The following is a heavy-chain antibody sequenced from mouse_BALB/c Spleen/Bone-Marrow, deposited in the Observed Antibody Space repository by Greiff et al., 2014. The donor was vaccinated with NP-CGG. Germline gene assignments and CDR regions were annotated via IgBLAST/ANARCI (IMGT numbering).Heavy chain of an antibody. CDR1: GFNIKDTY. V-gene: IGHV14-3*02. J-gene: IGHJ3*01. CDR2: IDPANGNT. CDR3: APYYYGSSQFAY. D-gene: IGHD1-1*01. Sequence: EVQLQQSGAELVKPGASVKLSCTASGFNIKDTYMHWVKQRPEQGLEWIGRIDPANGNTKYDPKFQGKATITADTSSNTAYLRLSSLTFEDTAVYYCAPYYYGSSQFAYWGQGTLVTVSA.